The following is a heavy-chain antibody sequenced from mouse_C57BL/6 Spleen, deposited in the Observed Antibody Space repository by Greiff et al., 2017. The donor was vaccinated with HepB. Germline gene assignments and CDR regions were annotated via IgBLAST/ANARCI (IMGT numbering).Heavy chain of an antibody. V-gene: IGHV1-22*01. CDR3: ARYDYDVGYAMDY. J-gene: IGHJ4*01. CDR1: GYTFTDYN. Sequence: EVQLQQSGPELVKPGASVKMSCKASGYTFTDYNMHWVKQSHGKSLEWIGYINPNNGGTSYNQKFKGKATLTVNKSSSTAYMELSSLTSEDSAVYYWARYDYDVGYAMDYWGQGTSVTVSS. D-gene: IGHD2-4*01. CDR2: INPNNGGT.